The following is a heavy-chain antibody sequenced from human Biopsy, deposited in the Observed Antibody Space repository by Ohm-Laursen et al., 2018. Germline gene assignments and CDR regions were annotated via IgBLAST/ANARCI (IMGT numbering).Heavy chain of an antibody. Sequence: GPSVTASCKASSYTFTVYNIHWMRQAPGQGLEWLGYINCKTGATNYAQKFQGTVTMTRDTSISTAYLVLGSLRSADTAIYYCARDPLNGHKHFDYWGQGSLVTVSS. CDR1: SYTFTVYN. D-gene: IGHD2-8*01. J-gene: IGHJ4*02. CDR2: INCKTGAT. V-gene: IGHV1-2*02. CDR3: ARDPLNGHKHFDY.